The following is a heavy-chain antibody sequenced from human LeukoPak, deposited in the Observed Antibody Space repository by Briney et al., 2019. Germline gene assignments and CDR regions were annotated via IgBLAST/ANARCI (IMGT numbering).Heavy chain of an antibody. CDR2: IYSGDNT. V-gene: IGHV3-66*01. CDR3: ARMIVVVGLKDWAGYFDY. CDR1: GFTVSSNY. Sequence: GGSLRLSCAGSGFTVSSNYMSWVRQAPGKGLEWVSVIYSGDNTYYADSVQGRFTISRDNSKNMLFLQLNSLRAEDTAVYYCARMIVVVGLKDWAGYFDYWGQGTLVTVSS. J-gene: IGHJ4*02. D-gene: IGHD3-22*01.